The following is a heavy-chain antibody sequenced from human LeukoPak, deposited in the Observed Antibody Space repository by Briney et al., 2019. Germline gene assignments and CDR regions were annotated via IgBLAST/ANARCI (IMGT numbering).Heavy chain of an antibody. Sequence: GRSLRLSCAASGFTFGSYVMNWVRQAPGKGLEWVAIISYDGSNTHYADSVKGRFTISRDNSQNTLYLQMNSLRPEDTAVFYCARLGYYDSSGYYPYYFDSWGQGTLVTVPS. CDR1: GFTFGSYV. V-gene: IGHV3-30*04. J-gene: IGHJ4*02. D-gene: IGHD3-22*01. CDR3: ARLGYYDSSGYYPYYFDS. CDR2: ISYDGSNT.